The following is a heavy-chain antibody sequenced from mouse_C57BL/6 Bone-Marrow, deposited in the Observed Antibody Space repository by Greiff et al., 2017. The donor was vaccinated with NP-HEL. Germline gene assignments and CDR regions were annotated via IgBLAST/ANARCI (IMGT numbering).Heavy chain of an antibody. CDR2: IDPSDSYT. J-gene: IGHJ3*01. Sequence: QVQLQQSGAELVRPGTSVKLSCKASGYTFSSYWMHWVKQRPGQGLEWIGVIDPSDSYTNYNQKFKGKATLTVDTSSSTAYMQLSSLTSEDSAVYYCARGWLLRRFAYWGQGTLVTVSA. CDR3: ARGWLLRRFAY. V-gene: IGHV1-59*01. CDR1: GYTFSSYW. D-gene: IGHD2-3*01.